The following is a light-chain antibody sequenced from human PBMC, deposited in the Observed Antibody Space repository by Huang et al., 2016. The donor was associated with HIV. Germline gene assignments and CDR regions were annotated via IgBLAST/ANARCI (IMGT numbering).Light chain of an antibody. V-gene: IGKV3-11*01. Sequence: EIVLTQSPATLSLSPGEIATLSCRASQSVSSYLAWYQQKPGQAPRLLIYDASNRATGIPARFSGSGYGTDVTLTISSLEPEDFAVYYCQQRSNWPRMYTFGQGTKLEIK. CDR3: QQRSNWPRMYT. CDR1: QSVSSY. CDR2: DAS. J-gene: IGKJ2*01.